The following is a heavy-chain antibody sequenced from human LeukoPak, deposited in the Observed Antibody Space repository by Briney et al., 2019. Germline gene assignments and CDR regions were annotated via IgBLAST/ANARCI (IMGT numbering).Heavy chain of an antibody. CDR2: MYHSGSS. V-gene: IGHV4-59*01. D-gene: IGHD6-19*01. CDR1: GGSISSSY. Sequence: PSETLSPTCTVSGGSISSSYWSWIRQPPGKGLEWIGYMYHSGSSSYNPSLQSRVTISVDTSKNQFSLMLSSVTAADTAVYYCARDSRVSVAGTSYYYYYGMDVWGQGTTVTVSS. CDR3: ARDSRVSVAGTSYYYYYGMDV. J-gene: IGHJ6*02.